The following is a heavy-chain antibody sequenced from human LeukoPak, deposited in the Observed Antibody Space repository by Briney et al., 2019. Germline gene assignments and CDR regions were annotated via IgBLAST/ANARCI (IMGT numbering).Heavy chain of an antibody. V-gene: IGHV4-59*01. CDR1: GGSITNSY. CDR2: VYYSGST. Sequence: SETLSLTCSVSGGSITNSYWNWIRQSPGKGLEWIGHVYYSGSTDYNPSLKSRVIISIDSSKTQFSLRLSSVTAADTAVYYCVRDRSYLDASGYPIPVFDDWGQGIRVTVSS. CDR3: VRDRSYLDASGYPIPVFDD. J-gene: IGHJ4*02. D-gene: IGHD3-22*01.